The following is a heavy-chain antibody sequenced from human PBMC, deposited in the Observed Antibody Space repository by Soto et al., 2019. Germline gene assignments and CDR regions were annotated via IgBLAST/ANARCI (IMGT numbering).Heavy chain of an antibody. J-gene: IGHJ4*02. CDR1: GYTFTNYY. Sequence: QVQLVQSGAEVKKPGASVKVSCKASGYTFTNYYMHWVRQAPGQGLEWMGIINPSGGSTTYAQECQGEVTLTTDTSTSTVYMELSSLRSEDTAVYYCARGWSIDDDWGQGPLVTVSS. V-gene: IGHV1-46*03. CDR2: INPSGGST. CDR3: ARGWSIDDD. D-gene: IGHD6-19*01.